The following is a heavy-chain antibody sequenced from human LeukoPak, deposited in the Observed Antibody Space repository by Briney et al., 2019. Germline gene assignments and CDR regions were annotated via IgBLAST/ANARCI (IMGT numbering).Heavy chain of an antibody. D-gene: IGHD4-17*01. Sequence: GGSLRLSCAASGFTFSSYAMHWVRQAPGKGLEWVAVIWYDGSNKYYADSVKGRSTISRDNSKNTLYLQMNSLRAEDTAVYYCARDRNDYGDYGLFYWGQGTLVTVSS. V-gene: IGHV3-33*08. CDR2: IWYDGSNK. J-gene: IGHJ4*02. CDR1: GFTFSSYA. CDR3: ARDRNDYGDYGLFY.